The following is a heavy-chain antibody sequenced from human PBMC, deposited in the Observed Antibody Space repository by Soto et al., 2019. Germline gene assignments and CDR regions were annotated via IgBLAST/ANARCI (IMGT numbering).Heavy chain of an antibody. CDR1: GGSFDDFY. V-gene: IGHV4-34*01. CDR2: ISHDGGT. J-gene: IGHJ6*02. Sequence: SETLSLTCAFYGGSFDDFYWSWVRQSPGKGLEWVGEISHDGGTNYSPSLASRVSISVDTSKNQFSLHLRSVTAADTGLYYCARGQLVWYGDLTPYHRDMDVWGQGTTVTVSS. D-gene: IGHD3-10*01. CDR3: ARGQLVWYGDLTPYHRDMDV.